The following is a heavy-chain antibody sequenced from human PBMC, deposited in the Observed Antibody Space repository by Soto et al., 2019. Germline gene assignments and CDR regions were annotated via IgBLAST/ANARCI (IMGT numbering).Heavy chain of an antibody. V-gene: IGHV4-31*03. D-gene: IGHD2-21*01. CDR3: AVASTGKALEF. Sequence: QVQLQESGPRLVKPSQTLSLTCTVSGGSISSAAHYWSWIRQHPGKGLEWIGYVYHSGSSNYNPSLKRRVTMSVDTSKNQFSLNLNSVTAADTAVYYCAVASTGKALEFWGQGTVVTVSS. CDR1: GGSISSAAHY. CDR2: VYHSGSS. J-gene: IGHJ3*01.